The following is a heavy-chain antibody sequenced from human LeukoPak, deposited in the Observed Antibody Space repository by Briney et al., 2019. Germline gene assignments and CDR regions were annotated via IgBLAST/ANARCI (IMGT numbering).Heavy chain of an antibody. CDR2: ISAYNGNT. V-gene: IGHV1-18*01. CDR1: GYTFTSYG. J-gene: IGHJ4*02. CDR3: ASWRDGYNCLYY. Sequence: GASVKVSCEASGYTFTSYGISWVRQAPGQGLEWMGWISAYNGNTNYAQKLQGRVTMTTDTSTSTAYMELRSLRSDDTAVYYCASWRDGYNCLYYWGQGTLVTVSS. D-gene: IGHD5-24*01.